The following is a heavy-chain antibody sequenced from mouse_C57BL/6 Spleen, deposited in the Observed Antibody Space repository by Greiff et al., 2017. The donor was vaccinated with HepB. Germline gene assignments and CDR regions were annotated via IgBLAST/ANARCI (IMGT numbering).Heavy chain of an antibody. J-gene: IGHJ4*01. D-gene: IGHD1-1*01. CDR1: GYSFTGYY. CDR2: INPSTGGT. CDR3: ARSSTGGDY. V-gene: IGHV1-42*01. Sequence: EVKLQESGPELVKPGASVKISCKASGYSFTGYYMNWVKQSPEKSLEWIGEINPSTGGTTYNQKFKAKATLTVDKSSSTAYMQLKSLTSEDSAVYYCARSSTGGDYWGQGTSVTVSS.